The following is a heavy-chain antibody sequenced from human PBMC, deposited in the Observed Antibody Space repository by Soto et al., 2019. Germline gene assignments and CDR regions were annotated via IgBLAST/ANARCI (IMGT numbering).Heavy chain of an antibody. Sequence: EVQLVESGGGLVQPGGSLRLSCAASGFTFSSYSMIWVRQPPGKGLECISYIDSGGTTIYQTDSVKGRFTISRDNAKHSLYLQMNSLRGEDTAVYYCARRTSGWYSDYWGLGTLVTVSS. CDR2: IDSGGTTI. CDR1: GFTFSSYS. CDR3: ARRTSGWYSDY. D-gene: IGHD6-19*01. J-gene: IGHJ4*02. V-gene: IGHV3-48*01.